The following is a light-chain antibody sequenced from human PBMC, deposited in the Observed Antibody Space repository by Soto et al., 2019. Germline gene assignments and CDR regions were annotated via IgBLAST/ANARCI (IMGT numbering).Light chain of an antibody. Sequence: DIQMTQSPSSLSASMGDRVAITCRASQAISNSLAWYQQKPGKPPQLLVYSAFRIQSGVPSRFNASGSGTDFTLSISSLQPEDFSTYYCQQGSTTPITFGPGTRLEIK. CDR3: QQGSTTPIT. J-gene: IGKJ5*01. CDR2: SAF. CDR1: QAISNS. V-gene: IGKV1-NL1*01.